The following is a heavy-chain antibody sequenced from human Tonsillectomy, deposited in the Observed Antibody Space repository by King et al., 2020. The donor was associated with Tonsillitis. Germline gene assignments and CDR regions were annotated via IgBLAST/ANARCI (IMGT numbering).Heavy chain of an antibody. D-gene: IGHD3-16*01. Sequence: QVQLVESGGGVVQPGRSLRLSCAASGFTFSNYPMHWVRQAPGKGLEWVAVISYDGNNKYYADSVKGRFTISRDNSKSTLYLQMNSLRAEDTAVYYCARDGGQIQHGMDVWGHGTTVIVSS. CDR1: GFTFSNYP. J-gene: IGHJ6*02. CDR3: ARDGGQIQHGMDV. V-gene: IGHV3-30*04. CDR2: ISYDGNNK.